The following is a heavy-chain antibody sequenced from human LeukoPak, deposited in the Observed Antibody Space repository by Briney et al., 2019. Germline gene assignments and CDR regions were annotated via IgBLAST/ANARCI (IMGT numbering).Heavy chain of an antibody. CDR2: INHSGST. V-gene: IGHV4-34*01. CDR3: ARAYQYCSSTSCHSQAFDI. CDR1: GGSFSGYY. J-gene: IGHJ3*02. Sequence: SETLSLTCAVYGGSFSGYYWSWIRQPPGKGLEWIGEINHSGSTNYNPSLKSRVTISVDTSKNQFSLKLSSVTAADTAVYYCARAYQYCSSTSCHSQAFDIWGQGTMVTVSS. D-gene: IGHD2-2*01.